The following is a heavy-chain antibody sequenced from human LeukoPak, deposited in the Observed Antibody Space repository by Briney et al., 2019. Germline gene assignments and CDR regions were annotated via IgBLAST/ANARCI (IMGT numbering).Heavy chain of an antibody. J-gene: IGHJ4*02. CDR1: GFTFSSYG. Sequence: SGGSLRLSCAASGFTFSSYGMSWVRQAPGKGLEWVSAISGSGGSTYYADSVKGRFTISRDNSKNTLYLQMNSLRAEDTAVYYCAKDSSSFVREDYWGQGTLVTVSS. V-gene: IGHV3-23*01. D-gene: IGHD6-6*01. CDR3: AKDSSSFVREDY. CDR2: ISGSGGST.